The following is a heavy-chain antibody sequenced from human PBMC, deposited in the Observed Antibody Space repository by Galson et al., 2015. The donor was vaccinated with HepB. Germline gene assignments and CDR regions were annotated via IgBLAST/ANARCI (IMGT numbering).Heavy chain of an antibody. V-gene: IGHV3-9*01. J-gene: IGHJ4*02. D-gene: IGHD6-19*01. CDR1: GFTFDDYS. CDR3: AKGRTIAVASNFDN. Sequence: SLRLSCAASGFTFDDYSMHWVRQGPGKGLEWVSGIDWNSGRIAYADSVRGRFTISRDNAKNSLYLQMNGLRAEDTALYYCAKGRTIAVASNFDNWGQGTLVTVSS. CDR2: IDWNSGRI.